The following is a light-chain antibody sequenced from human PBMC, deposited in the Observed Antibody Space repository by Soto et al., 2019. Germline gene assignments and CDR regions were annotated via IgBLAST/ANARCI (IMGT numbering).Light chain of an antibody. Sequence: AIQMTQSPSSLSASVGDRVTITCRASQGIRNDLGWYQQKPGKAPKLLIYAASSLQSGVPSRFSGSGSGTDFTLTISSLQPEDFAIYYCLQYHNLWAFGQGTKVDIK. V-gene: IGKV1-6*01. CDR1: QGIRND. J-gene: IGKJ1*01. CDR3: LQYHNLWA. CDR2: AAS.